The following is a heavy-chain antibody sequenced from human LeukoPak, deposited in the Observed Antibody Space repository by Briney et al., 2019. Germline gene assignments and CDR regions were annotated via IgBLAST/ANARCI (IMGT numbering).Heavy chain of an antibody. CDR3: ARYSSGRGGWFDP. Sequence: SETLSLTCTVSGGSISSYYWSWIRQPPGKGLEWIGYIYYSGSANYNPSLKSRVTISVGTSKNQFSLKLSSVTAADTAVYYCARYSSGRGGWFDPWGQGTLVTVSS. CDR2: IYYSGSA. J-gene: IGHJ5*02. D-gene: IGHD6-19*01. CDR1: GGSISSYY. V-gene: IGHV4-59*01.